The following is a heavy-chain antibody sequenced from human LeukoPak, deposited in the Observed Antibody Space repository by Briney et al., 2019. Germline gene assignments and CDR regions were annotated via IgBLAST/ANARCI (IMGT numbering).Heavy chain of an antibody. Sequence: ASVKVSCKASGYSFTDYYMHGVRQAPGQGLEWMGWINPNSGGTNSAQKFQGRVTMTRDTSITTVYMEVSWLTSDDTAIYYCARADRLHGGPYLIGPWGQGTLVTVSS. V-gene: IGHV1-2*02. D-gene: IGHD2-21*01. CDR1: GYSFTDYY. CDR2: INPNSGGT. J-gene: IGHJ5*02. CDR3: ARADRLHGGPYLIGP.